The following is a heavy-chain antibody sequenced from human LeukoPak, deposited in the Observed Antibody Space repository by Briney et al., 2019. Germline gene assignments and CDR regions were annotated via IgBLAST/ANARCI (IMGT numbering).Heavy chain of an antibody. Sequence: SETLSLTCAVSGGSISSSNWWSWVRQPPGKGLEWIGGIYHSGSTNYNPSLKSRVTISVDKSKNQFSLKLSSVTAADTAVYYCARVGSESDFWSGYYGYYYGMDVWGQGTTVTVSS. CDR2: IYHSGST. D-gene: IGHD3-3*01. CDR1: GGSISSSNW. CDR3: ARVGSESDFWSGYYGYYYGMDV. J-gene: IGHJ6*02. V-gene: IGHV4-4*02.